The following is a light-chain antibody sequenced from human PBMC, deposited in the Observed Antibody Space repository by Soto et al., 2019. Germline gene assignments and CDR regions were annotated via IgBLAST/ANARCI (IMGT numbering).Light chain of an antibody. CDR2: AAY. CDR1: QSLNSDF. CDR3: QQCGSPPPWT. Sequence: EIVLTQSPGTLSLSPGDRATLSCRASQSLNSDFLAWYQQKPGQAPRLLMYAAYRRATGIPDRFSGGGSGTVFTLTISRLESEDSAVYYCQQCGSPPPWTFGQGTKVEIK. V-gene: IGKV3-20*01. J-gene: IGKJ1*01.